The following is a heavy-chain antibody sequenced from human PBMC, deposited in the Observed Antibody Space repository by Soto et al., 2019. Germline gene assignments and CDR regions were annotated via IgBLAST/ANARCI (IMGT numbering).Heavy chain of an antibody. CDR1: GFTFSSYA. CDR3: ASSGRPAVTFFDY. Sequence: QVLLVESGGGVVQPGRSLRLACAASGFTFSSYALHWFRQAPGKGLEWVAAISYDVSSKYYADSVEGRFTISRDNSKNTRYLQMSSLRPEETAVYYWASSGRPAVTFFDYWGQGTLVTVSS. D-gene: IGHD4-17*01. J-gene: IGHJ4*02. V-gene: IGHV3-30-3*01. CDR2: ISYDVSSK.